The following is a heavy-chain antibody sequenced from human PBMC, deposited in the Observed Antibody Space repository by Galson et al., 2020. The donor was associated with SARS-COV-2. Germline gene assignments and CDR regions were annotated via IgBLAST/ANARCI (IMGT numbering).Heavy chain of an antibody. Sequence: SETLSLTCTVSGGSISSSSYYWGWIRQPPGKGLEWIGSIYYSGSTYYNPSIKSRVTISVDTSKNQFSLKLSSVTAADTAVYYCARDLGFIGYSSSWYLDYWGQGTLVTVSS. V-gene: IGHV4-39*07. CDR2: IYYSGST. CDR1: GGSISSSSYY. CDR3: ARDLGFIGYSSSWYLDY. D-gene: IGHD6-13*01. J-gene: IGHJ4*02.